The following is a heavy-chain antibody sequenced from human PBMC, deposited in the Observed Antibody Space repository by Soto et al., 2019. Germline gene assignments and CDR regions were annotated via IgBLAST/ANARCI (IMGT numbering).Heavy chain of an antibody. V-gene: IGHV4-34*01. J-gene: IGHJ5*02. CDR3: ARGLLRFLEWFLGYPHPWFDP. CDR1: GGSFSGYY. Sequence: SETLSLTCAVYGGSFSGYYWSWIRQPPGKGLEWIGEINHSGSTNYNPSLKSRVTISVDTSKNQFSLKLSSVTAADTAVYYCARGLLRFLEWFLGYPHPWFDPWGQGTLVTVSS. CDR2: INHSGST. D-gene: IGHD3-3*01.